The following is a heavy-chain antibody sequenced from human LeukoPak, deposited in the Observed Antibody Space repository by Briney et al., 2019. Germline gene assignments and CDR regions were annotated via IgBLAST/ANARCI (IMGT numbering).Heavy chain of an antibody. Sequence: SETLSLTCTVSGGSISSYHWSWIRQPAGKGLEWIGHININEGPKYNPSLRSRVTMSADTSRTQYSLKLSSVTAADPAVYYCASDGNSYGPDFDYWGQGTLVTVSS. CDR1: GGSISSYH. CDR2: ININEGP. CDR3: ASDGNSYGPDFDY. J-gene: IGHJ4*02. V-gene: IGHV4-4*07. D-gene: IGHD5-18*01.